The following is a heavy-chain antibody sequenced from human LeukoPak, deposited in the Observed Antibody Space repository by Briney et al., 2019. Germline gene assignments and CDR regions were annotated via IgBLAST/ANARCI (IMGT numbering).Heavy chain of an antibody. CDR1: GFTFSSYA. D-gene: IGHD6-13*01. J-gene: IGHJ2*01. Sequence: GGSLRLSCAASGFTFSSYAISWVRQAPGKGLEWVSVISNNGVDTYYADSVKGRFSISRDNSKNTVYLQMNSLRAEDTAVYYCAKPTGSSPSRYFDLWGRGTLVTVSS. CDR2: ISNNGVDT. CDR3: AKPTGSSPSRYFDL. V-gene: IGHV3-23*01.